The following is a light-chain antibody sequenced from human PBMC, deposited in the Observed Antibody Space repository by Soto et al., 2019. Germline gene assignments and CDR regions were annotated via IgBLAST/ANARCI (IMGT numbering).Light chain of an antibody. Sequence: DIVMTQSPLSLPVTPGEPASISCRSSQSLQHSNGYNYLDWYVQKPGQSPQILIYLASNRASGVPERFSGSGSGTDFTLKISRVESEDVGTYYCMQALPTPAFGQGTKVEIQ. CDR2: LAS. J-gene: IGKJ1*01. CDR1: QSLQHSNGYNY. CDR3: MQALPTPA. V-gene: IGKV2-28*01.